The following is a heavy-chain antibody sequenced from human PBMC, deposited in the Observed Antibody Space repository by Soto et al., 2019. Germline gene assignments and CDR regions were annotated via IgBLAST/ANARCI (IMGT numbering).Heavy chain of an antibody. CDR1: GYTCTSYG. J-gene: IGHJ4*02. Sequence: GASVKVSCKASGYTCTSYGISWVRQAPGQGLEWMGWISAYNGNTNYAQKLQGRVTMTTDTSTSTAYMELRSLRSDDTAVYYCARHYDSSGYDWTPPLLYWGQGTLVSVSS. D-gene: IGHD3-22*01. CDR3: ARHYDSSGYDWTPPLLY. CDR2: ISAYNGNT. V-gene: IGHV1-18*01.